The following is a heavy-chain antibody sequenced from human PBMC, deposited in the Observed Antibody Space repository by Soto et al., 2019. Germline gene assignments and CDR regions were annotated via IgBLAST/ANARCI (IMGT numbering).Heavy chain of an antibody. CDR1: GYTFTSYG. CDR2: ISAYNGNT. D-gene: IGHD3-3*01. V-gene: IGHV1-18*04. Sequence: VDSVKVSCKASGYTFTSYGISWVRQAPGQGLEWMGWISAYNGNTNYAQKLQGRVTMTTDTSTSTAYMELRSLRSDDTAVYYCARFTDYDFWSGLPFDEWGQGSLVTVSS. CDR3: ARFTDYDFWSGLPFDE. J-gene: IGHJ4*02.